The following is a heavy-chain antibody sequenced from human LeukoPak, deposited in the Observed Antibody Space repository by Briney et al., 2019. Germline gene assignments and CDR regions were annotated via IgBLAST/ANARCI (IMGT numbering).Heavy chain of an antibody. V-gene: IGHV3-9*03. CDR2: INWNGGKI. J-gene: IGHJ4*02. CDR3: AKALSSSFTGSAWEY. CDR1: GFTFDDYA. D-gene: IGHD6-6*01. Sequence: GGSLRLSCAASGFTFDDYAMHWIRQAPGKGLERVSGINWNGGKIGYADSVKGRFTIYRDSAKSSLYLQMNTLRAEDMAFYYCAKALSSSFTGSAWEYWGQGTLVTVSS.